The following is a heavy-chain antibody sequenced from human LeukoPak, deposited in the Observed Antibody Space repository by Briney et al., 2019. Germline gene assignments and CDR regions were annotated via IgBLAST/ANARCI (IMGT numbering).Heavy chain of an antibody. CDR2: IYYSGST. CDR1: GGSISSSSYY. J-gene: IGHJ4*02. V-gene: IGHV4-39*01. D-gene: IGHD3-3*01. Sequence: PSETLSLTCTVSGGSISSSSYYWGWIRQPPGKGLEWIGSIYYSGSTYYNPSLKRRVTISVDTSKNQFSLKLSSLAAADTGVYFCARSYFDFWSGYYVWGQGTLVTVSS. CDR3: ARSYFDFWSGYYV.